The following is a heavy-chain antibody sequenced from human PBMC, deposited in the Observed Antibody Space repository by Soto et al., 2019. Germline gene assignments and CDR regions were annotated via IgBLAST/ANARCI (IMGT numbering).Heavy chain of an antibody. J-gene: IGHJ4*02. Sequence: GGSLRLSCAASGFTFSSFAMSWVRQAPGKGLEWVSGINDSGGSTYSADSVKGRFTISRDNSKNTLYLQMNSLRADDTAVYYCARRRDASGSYFDSWSQGTLVTVSS. CDR2: INDSGGST. D-gene: IGHD3-10*01. CDR1: GFTFSSFA. CDR3: ARRRDASGSYFDS. V-gene: IGHV3-23*01.